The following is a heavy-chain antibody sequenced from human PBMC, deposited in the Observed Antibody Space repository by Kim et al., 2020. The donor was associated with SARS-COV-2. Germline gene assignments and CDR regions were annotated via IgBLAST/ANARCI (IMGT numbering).Heavy chain of an antibody. J-gene: IGHJ2*01. CDR3: ARVRPPHYWYFDL. Sequence: SETLSLTCTVSGGSISSSSYYWGWIRQPPGKGLEWIGSIYYSGSTYYNPSLKSRVTISVDTSKNQFSLKLSSVTAADTAVYYCARVRPPHYWYFDLWGRGTLVTVSS. CDR1: GGSISSSSYY. V-gene: IGHV4-39*01. D-gene: IGHD6-6*01. CDR2: IYYSGST.